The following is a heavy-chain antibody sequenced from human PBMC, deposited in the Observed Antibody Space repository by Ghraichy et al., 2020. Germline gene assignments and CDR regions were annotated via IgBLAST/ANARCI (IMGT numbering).Heavy chain of an antibody. D-gene: IGHD3-3*01. CDR1: GFTFSGSA. CDR3: TRHTMERITIFGGDVSTQYYYYYYMDV. V-gene: IGHV3-73*01. CDR2: IRSKANSYAT. Sequence: GGSLRLSCATSGFTFSGSAMHWVRQASGKGLEWVGRIRSKANSYATAYAASVKGRFTISRDDSKNTAYLQMNSLKTEDTAVYYCTRHTMERITIFGGDVSTQYYYYYYMDVWGKGTTVTVSS. J-gene: IGHJ6*03.